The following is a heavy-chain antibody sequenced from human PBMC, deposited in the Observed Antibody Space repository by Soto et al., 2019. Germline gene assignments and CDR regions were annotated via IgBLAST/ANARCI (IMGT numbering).Heavy chain of an antibody. Sequence: KPSETLSLTCAVYGGSFSGYYWSWIRQPPGKGLEWIGEINHSGSTNYNPSLKSRVTISVDTSKNQFSLKLTSVTAADTAVYYCANLIYGDEDIWGQGTMVTVS. CDR3: ANLIYGDEDI. CDR1: GGSFSGYY. J-gene: IGHJ3*02. V-gene: IGHV4-34*01. D-gene: IGHD4-17*01. CDR2: INHSGST.